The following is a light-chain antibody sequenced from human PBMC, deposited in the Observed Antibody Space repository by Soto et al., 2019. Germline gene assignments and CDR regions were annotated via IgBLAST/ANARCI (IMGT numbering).Light chain of an antibody. CDR1: RSNIGAGYA. CDR2: DNT. V-gene: IGLV1-40*01. CDR3: QSYDTSLSASV. Sequence: QAVVTQPPSVSGAPGQRVTISCTGSRSNIGAGYAVHWYQQLPGTAPKLLIYDNTNRPSGVPDRVSASESGTSASLAITGLQSEDEADYYCQSYDTSLSASVFGGGTKLTVL. J-gene: IGLJ2*01.